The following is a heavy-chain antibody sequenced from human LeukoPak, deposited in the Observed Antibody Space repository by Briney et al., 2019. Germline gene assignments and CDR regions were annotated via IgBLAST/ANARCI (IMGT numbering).Heavy chain of an antibody. CDR3: ARKSGCTGGVCLYYFDY. Sequence: GASVRVSCKASGYTFTGYYMHWVRQAPGQGLEWMGWINPNSGGTNYAKKFQGRVTMTRDTSISTAYMELSRLRSDDTAVYYCARKSGCTGGVCLYYFDYWGQGTLVTVSS. V-gene: IGHV1-2*02. D-gene: IGHD2-8*02. J-gene: IGHJ4*02. CDR1: GYTFTGYY. CDR2: INPNSGGT.